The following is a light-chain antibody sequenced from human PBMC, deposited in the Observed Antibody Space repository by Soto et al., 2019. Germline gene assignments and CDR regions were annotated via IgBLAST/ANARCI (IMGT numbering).Light chain of an antibody. Sequence: QYALTQPASVSGSPGQSITISCTGTSINVGGYNYVSWYQQHPGKAPKLMIYEVSNRPSGVSNRFSGSKSGNTASLTISGLQAEDEADYYCSSYTGSSTPYVFGTGTKLTGL. CDR3: SSYTGSSTPYV. V-gene: IGLV2-14*01. CDR1: SINVGGYNY. J-gene: IGLJ1*01. CDR2: EVS.